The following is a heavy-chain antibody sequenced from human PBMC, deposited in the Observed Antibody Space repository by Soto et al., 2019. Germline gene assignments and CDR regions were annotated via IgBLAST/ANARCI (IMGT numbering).Heavy chain of an antibody. J-gene: IGHJ4*02. D-gene: IGHD5-12*01. CDR3: AKDIEPDSRWDIDW. CDR1: GFTFRQYT. Sequence: EVQLLESGGDLMRPGGSLRLSCAASGFTFRQYTMNWVRQAPGKGLEWVSGIYGSGTEMFYADSVKGRFTISRDNSRNILYLHMDSLRVEDTAIYYCAKDIEPDSRWDIDWWGQGTRVTVSS. V-gene: IGHV3-23*05. CDR2: IYGSGTEM.